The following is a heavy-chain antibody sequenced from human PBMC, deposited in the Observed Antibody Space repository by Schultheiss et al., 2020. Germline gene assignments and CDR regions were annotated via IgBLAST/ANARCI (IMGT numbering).Heavy chain of an antibody. CDR3: ARDLGRDGYKNLPN. D-gene: IGHD5-24*01. CDR1: GGTFSSYA. V-gene: IGHV1-69*06. CDR2: IIPIFGTA. Sequence: SVKVSCKASGGTFSSYAISWVRQAPGQGLEWMGGIIPIFGTANYAQKFQGRVTITADKSTSTAYMELSSLRSEDTAVYYCARDLGRDGYKNLPNWGQGTLVTVSS. J-gene: IGHJ4*02.